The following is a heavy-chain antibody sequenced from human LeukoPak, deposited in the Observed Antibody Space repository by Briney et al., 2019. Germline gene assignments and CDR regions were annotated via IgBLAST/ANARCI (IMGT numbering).Heavy chain of an antibody. V-gene: IGHV3-7*01. CDR3: ARGGYYNILTGYRSRFLGFDY. Sequence: GGSLRLSCVASGFTFSSYWMSWVRQAPGKGLEWVANIKQDESEKYYVDSVKGRFTISRDNSKNTVYLQMNSLRAEDTAVYYCARGGYYNILTGYRSRFLGFDYWGQGTLVTVSS. J-gene: IGHJ4*02. CDR2: IKQDESEK. D-gene: IGHD3-9*01. CDR1: GFTFSSYW.